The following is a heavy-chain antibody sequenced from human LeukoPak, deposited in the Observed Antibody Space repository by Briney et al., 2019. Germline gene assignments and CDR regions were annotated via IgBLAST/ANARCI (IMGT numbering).Heavy chain of an antibody. CDR1: GFTISDYD. Sequence: GVSLRLSCAASGFTISDYDMHWVRQATGKGLEWVSAIGTAGDTYYTGSVKGRFTISRENAKNSLYLQMNSLRAGDTAVYYCARVAKERVGGVYYFDYWGQGTLVTVSS. J-gene: IGHJ4*02. CDR2: IGTAGDT. CDR3: ARVAKERVGGVYYFDY. V-gene: IGHV3-13*01. D-gene: IGHD1-1*01.